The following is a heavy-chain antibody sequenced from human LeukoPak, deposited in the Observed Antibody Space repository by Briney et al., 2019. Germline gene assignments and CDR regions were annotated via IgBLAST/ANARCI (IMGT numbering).Heavy chain of an antibody. CDR3: ARKELLNYYYYGMDV. J-gene: IGHJ6*02. CDR2: ISAYNGNT. D-gene: IGHD1-26*01. CDR1: GYTFTSYG. V-gene: IGHV1-18*01. Sequence: ASVKVSCEASGYTFTSYGISWVRQAPGQGLEWMGWISAYNGNTNYAQKLQGRVTMTTDTSTSTAYMELRSLRSDDTAVYYCARKELLNYYYYGMDVWGQGTTVTVSS.